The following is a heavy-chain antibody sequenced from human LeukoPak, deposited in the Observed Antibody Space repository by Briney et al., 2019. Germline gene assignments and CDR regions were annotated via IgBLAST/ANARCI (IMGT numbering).Heavy chain of an antibody. Sequence: SETLSLTCAVYGGSFSGYYWSWIRQPPGKGLEWIGEINHSGSTNYSPSLKSRVTISVDTSKNQFSLKLSSVTAADTAVYYCARGSDVAFDIWGQGTMVTVSS. CDR2: INHSGST. V-gene: IGHV4-34*01. CDR1: GGSFSGYY. J-gene: IGHJ3*02. CDR3: ARGSDVAFDI.